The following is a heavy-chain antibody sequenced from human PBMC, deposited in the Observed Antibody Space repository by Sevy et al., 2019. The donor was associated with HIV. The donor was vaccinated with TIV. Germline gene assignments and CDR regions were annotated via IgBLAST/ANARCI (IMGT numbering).Heavy chain of an antibody. Sequence: GGSLRLSCTTSGLTFHDYAMSWFRQAPGKGLEWVAFITRNSYEAYGGTTDYAASVKGRFIISRDDSKSIAYLQMNSLKTEDTAVYYCTRGLATADTPEYYFDYWGQGTLVTVSS. CDR1: GLTFHDYA. D-gene: IGHD5-12*01. V-gene: IGHV3-49*03. CDR3: TRGLATADTPEYYFDY. CDR2: ITRNSYEAYGGTT. J-gene: IGHJ4*02.